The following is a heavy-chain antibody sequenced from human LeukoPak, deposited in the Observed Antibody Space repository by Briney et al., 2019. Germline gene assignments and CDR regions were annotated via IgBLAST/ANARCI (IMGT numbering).Heavy chain of an antibody. V-gene: IGHV5-51*01. Sequence: GESLKISCKGSGYSFTSYWIGWVRQMPGKGLEWMGIIYPGDSDTRYSPSFQGQVTISADKSISTAYLQWSSLKASDTAMYYWCARASGFSRNLTPYYYYYMDVWGKGTTVTGSS. J-gene: IGHJ6*03. D-gene: IGHD6-13*01. CDR3: CARASGFSRNLTPYYYYYMDV. CDR1: GYSFTSYW. CDR2: IYPGDSDT.